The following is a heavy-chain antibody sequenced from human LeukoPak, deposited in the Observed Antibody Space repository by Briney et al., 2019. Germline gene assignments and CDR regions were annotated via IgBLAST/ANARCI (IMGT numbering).Heavy chain of an antibody. CDR2: INHSGST. V-gene: IGHV4-34*01. Sequence: SETLSLTCAVYGGSFSGYCWSWIRQPPGKGLEWIGEINHSGSTNYNPSLKSRVTISVDTSKNQFSLKLSSVTAADTAVYYCVSNSSDYLDYWGQGTLVTVSS. D-gene: IGHD3-22*01. CDR1: GGSFSGYC. J-gene: IGHJ4*02. CDR3: VSNSSDYLDY.